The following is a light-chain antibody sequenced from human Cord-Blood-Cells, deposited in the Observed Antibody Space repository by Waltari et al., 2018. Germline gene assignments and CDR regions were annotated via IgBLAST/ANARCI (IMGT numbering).Light chain of an antibody. Sequence: DLQMTQCPCSQSPYVGARGTITCWSSQSISSYLNWYQQKAGKAPKLLIYAASSLQSGVPSRFSGSGAGTEFTLTSSSRQTEDFATYCCPQSYRTLIFTFGPGTKVDIK. CDR2: AAS. J-gene: IGKJ3*01. CDR3: PQSYRTLIFT. CDR1: QSISSY. V-gene: IGKV1-39*01.